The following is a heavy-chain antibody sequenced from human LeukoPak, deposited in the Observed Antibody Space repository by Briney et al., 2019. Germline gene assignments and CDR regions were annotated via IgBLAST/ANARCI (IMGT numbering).Heavy chain of an antibody. D-gene: IGHD5-18*01. V-gene: IGHV1-2*04. CDR1: GYTFTGYY. CDR2: INPNSGGT. CDR3: ARVGKGPIGRGYSYGSPFDY. Sequence: WASVKVSCKASGYTFTGYYMHWVRQAPGQGLEWMGWINPNSGGTNYAQKFQGWVTMTRDTSISTAYMELRSLRSDDTAVYYCARVGKGPIGRGYSYGSPFDYWGQGTLVTVSS. J-gene: IGHJ4*02.